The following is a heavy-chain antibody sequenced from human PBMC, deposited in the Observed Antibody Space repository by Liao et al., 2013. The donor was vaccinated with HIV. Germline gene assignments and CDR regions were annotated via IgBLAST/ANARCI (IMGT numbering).Heavy chain of an antibody. V-gene: IGHV4-4*07. CDR3: ARSRRYYFDY. CDR2: IYTSGST. J-gene: IGHJ4*02. Sequence: QAQLRESGPGVIRPSETLSLTCTVSGDSLSPYYWNWIRQPAGKGLEWIGRIYTSGSTNYNPSLQESSHHVSRHVQEPSSPSKLSSVTAADTAVYYCARSRRYYFDYWGRGNP. D-gene: IGHD6-13*01. CDR1: GDSLSPYY.